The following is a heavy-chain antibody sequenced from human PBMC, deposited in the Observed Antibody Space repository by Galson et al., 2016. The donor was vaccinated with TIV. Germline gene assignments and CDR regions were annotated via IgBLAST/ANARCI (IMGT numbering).Heavy chain of an antibody. J-gene: IGHJ6*02. D-gene: IGHD2-15*01. CDR3: ARDRVVDATYYYYYYGMDV. V-gene: IGHV3-66*02. CDR1: GLSVSINY. Sequence: SLRLSCAASGLSVSINYMTWVRQAPGKGLEWVSLISDGGNTYYADSAKGRFTVSRDNSKNTLYLQMNSLRIEDTALYYCARDRVVDATYYYYYYGMDVWGQGTAVTVSS. CDR2: ISDGGNT.